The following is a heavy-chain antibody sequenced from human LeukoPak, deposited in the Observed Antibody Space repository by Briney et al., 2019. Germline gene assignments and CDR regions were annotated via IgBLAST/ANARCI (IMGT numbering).Heavy chain of an antibody. D-gene: IGHD3-10*01. CDR1: GGSISSGGYS. J-gene: IGHJ5*02. Sequence: SETLSLTCAVSGGSISSGGYSWSWIRQPPGKGLEWIGYIYHSGSTYYNPSLKSRVTISVDRSKNQFSLKLSSVTAADTAVYYCARAGQVRGSGLVGNWFDPWGQGTLVTVSS. CDR3: ARAGQVRGSGLVGNWFDP. CDR2: IYHSGST. V-gene: IGHV4-30-2*01.